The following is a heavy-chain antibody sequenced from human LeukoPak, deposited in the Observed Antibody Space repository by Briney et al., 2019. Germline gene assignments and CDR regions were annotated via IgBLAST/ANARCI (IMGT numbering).Heavy chain of an antibody. CDR2: IYSADSA. Sequence: GGSLRLSCAASGFTVSRNYMSWVRQAPGKGLEWVSVIYSADSAYYADSVRGRFAISRDNSKNTLYLQMNSLRADDTAVYYCAREVGGGATNYFDYWGQGTLVTVSS. V-gene: IGHV3-53*01. CDR1: GFTVSRNY. CDR3: AREVGGGATNYFDY. D-gene: IGHD1-26*01. J-gene: IGHJ4*02.